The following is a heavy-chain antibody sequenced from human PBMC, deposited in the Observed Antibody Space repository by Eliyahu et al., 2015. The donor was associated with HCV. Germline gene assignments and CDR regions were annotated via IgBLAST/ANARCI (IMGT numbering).Heavy chain of an antibody. D-gene: IGHD3-9*01. V-gene: IGHV3-64D*06. CDR1: GFTXSSYA. J-gene: IGHJ4*02. CDR2: INIXGDKT. Sequence: EVQLVXSGGGLVQPGGSLRLSCSVSGFTXSSYAMXWARQAPGKGLEYVSGINIXGDKTNYADSVKDRFIISRDNSKNKLYLQMSGLRTEDTAVYYCVKAGRPDNFAWLIDDWGQGTLGTVSS. CDR3: VKAGRPDNFAWLIDD.